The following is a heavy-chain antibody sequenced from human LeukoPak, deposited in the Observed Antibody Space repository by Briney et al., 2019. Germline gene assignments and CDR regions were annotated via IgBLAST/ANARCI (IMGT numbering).Heavy chain of an antibody. Sequence: GASVKVSCKASGGTFSSYAISWVRQAPGQGLEWMGRTIPIFGIANYAQKFQGRVTITADKSTSTAYMELSSLRSEDTAVYYCARAYSSGTGFDYWGQGTLVAVSS. D-gene: IGHD6-19*01. CDR3: ARAYSSGTGFDY. V-gene: IGHV1-69*04. J-gene: IGHJ4*02. CDR2: TIPIFGIA. CDR1: GGTFSSYA.